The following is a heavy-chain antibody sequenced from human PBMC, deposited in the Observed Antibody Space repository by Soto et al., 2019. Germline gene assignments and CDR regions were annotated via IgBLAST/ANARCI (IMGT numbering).Heavy chain of an antibody. Sequence: SETLCLPCTVASDSISSYYWIWILQSQGKGREWSGYTDYSGNTNYNPSLKSRVTISGDTSKNQFSLRLSSVTAADTAVYYCARAVGDPLYYLDYWGQEPWSPSPQ. J-gene: IGHJ4*01. CDR1: SDSISSYY. CDR3: ARAVGDPLYYLDY. V-gene: IGHV4-59*08. D-gene: IGHD6-19*01. CDR2: TDYSGNT.